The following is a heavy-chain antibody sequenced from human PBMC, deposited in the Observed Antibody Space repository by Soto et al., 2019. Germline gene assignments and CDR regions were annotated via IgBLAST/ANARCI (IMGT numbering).Heavy chain of an antibody. Sequence: EVQLVESGGGLVQPGGSLKLSCAASGFTFSGSAMHWVRQASGKGLEWVGRIRSKANSYATAYAASVKGRFTISRDDSKNTAYLQMTSLKTEDTAVYYCTRLFYGAYYYYYYMDVWGKGTTVTVSS. V-gene: IGHV3-73*01. D-gene: IGHD4-17*01. CDR1: GFTFSGSA. CDR2: IRSKANSYAT. CDR3: TRLFYGAYYYYYYMDV. J-gene: IGHJ6*03.